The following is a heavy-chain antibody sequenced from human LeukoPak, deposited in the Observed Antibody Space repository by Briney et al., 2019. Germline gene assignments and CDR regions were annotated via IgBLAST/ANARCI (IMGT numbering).Heavy chain of an antibody. CDR3: ARDSDYSGYNRPFGY. D-gene: IGHD5-12*01. V-gene: IGHV3-21*01. CDR1: GYTFSSYT. CDR2: VSSSSSYI. J-gene: IGHJ4*02. Sequence: PGGSLRLSCAASGYTFSSYTMSWVRQAPGKRLEWVSSVSSSSSYIYYADSVKGRFAISRDNAKSSLYLQMNSLRAEDTAVYYCARDSDYSGYNRPFGYWGQGALVTVSS.